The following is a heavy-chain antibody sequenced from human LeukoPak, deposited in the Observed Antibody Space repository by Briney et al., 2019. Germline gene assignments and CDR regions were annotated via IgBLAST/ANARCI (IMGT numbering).Heavy chain of an antibody. Sequence: PGGSLRLSFQASGFGFSTYSLNWFGQPPGRGRDGVANIKREESEENYVDSVRGRFTISRDNAKKSLYLQMNSLRAEDTAVYYCARNPYDILTGFYKNPGGFDFWGQGTLVTVSS. CDR2: IKREESEE. V-gene: IGHV3-7*01. CDR1: GFGFSTYS. D-gene: IGHD3-9*01. J-gene: IGHJ4*02. CDR3: ARNPYDILTGFYKNPGGFDF.